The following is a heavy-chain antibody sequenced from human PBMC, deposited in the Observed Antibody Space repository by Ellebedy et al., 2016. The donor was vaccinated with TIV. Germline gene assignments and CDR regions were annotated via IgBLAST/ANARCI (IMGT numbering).Heavy chain of an antibody. Sequence: MPSETLSLTCNIADGFHPKDYCWGWIRQPPGRGLEWIGNIFYSGTTYMTPSLKTRLSMSADTSSDLVSLRFRSVTAADTAVYDCARFRLAVAHTGVFRGDAVDAWGQGTTVTV. CDR3: ARFRLAVAHTGVFRGDAVDA. CDR1: DGFHPKDYC. D-gene: IGHD3-9*01. CDR2: IFYSGTT. V-gene: IGHV4-39*01. J-gene: IGHJ6*02.